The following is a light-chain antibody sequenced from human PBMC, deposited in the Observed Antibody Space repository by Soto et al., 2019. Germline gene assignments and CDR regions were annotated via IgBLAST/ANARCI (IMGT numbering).Light chain of an antibody. J-gene: IGKJ5*01. CDR1: QSLLYGDGKSY. CDR3: MQRTHVPIT. Sequence: DVVLTQTPLSLSVTPGQPASMSCMSSQSLLYGDGKSYLYWYLQRPGQPPQLLIYDGSNRFSGVQDRFRVSGSGTDFHLTISRVVAEDVGVYPCMQRTHVPITSGQGTRLEIK. V-gene: IGKV2D-29*01. CDR2: DGS.